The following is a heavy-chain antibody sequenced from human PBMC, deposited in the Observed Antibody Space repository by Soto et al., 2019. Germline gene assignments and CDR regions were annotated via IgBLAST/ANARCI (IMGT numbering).Heavy chain of an antibody. V-gene: IGHV3-30-3*01. D-gene: IGHD6-25*01. CDR1: GFSFSSYA. CDR3: ASDMKSRDYFAKWFKP. Sequence: QVRLVESGGGVVQPGRSLRLSCTASGFSFSSYAMYWFRQPPGKGLEWVAVISHDGINKHYADSVKGRVTASRDNSNRSLDLQLNSLRGQDTAMYYCASDMKSRDYFAKWFKPWGQVSRFTFA. CDR2: ISHDGINK. J-gene: IGHJ5*02.